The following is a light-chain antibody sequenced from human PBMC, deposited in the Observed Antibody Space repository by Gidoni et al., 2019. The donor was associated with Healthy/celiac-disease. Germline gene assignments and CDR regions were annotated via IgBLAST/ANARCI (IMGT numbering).Light chain of an antibody. Sequence: DIVMTQSPDSLAVSLGERANINCKSSQSVLYSSNNKNYLAWYQQKPVQPPKLLIYCASTRESGVPDRFSGSGSGTDFTLTISSLQAEDVAVYYCQQYYSTPCSFGQGTKLEIK. CDR3: QQYYSTPCS. CDR2: CAS. J-gene: IGKJ2*04. V-gene: IGKV4-1*01. CDR1: QSVLYSSNNKNY.